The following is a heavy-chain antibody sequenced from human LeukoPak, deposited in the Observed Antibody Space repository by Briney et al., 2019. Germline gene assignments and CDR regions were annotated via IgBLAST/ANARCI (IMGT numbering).Heavy chain of an antibody. CDR3: AYCSGGSCYLGFDY. J-gene: IGHJ4*02. Sequence: VASVTVSFKASGGTFSSYAISWVRQAPGQGLEWMGRIIPILGIANYAQKFQGRVTITADKSTSTAYMELSSLRSEDTAVYYCAYCSGGSCYLGFDYWGQGTLVTVSS. CDR2: IIPILGIA. CDR1: GGTFSSYA. V-gene: IGHV1-69*04. D-gene: IGHD2-15*01.